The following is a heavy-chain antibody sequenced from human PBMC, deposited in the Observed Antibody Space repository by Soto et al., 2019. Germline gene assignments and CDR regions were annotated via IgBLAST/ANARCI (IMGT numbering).Heavy chain of an antibody. Sequence: QVQLQESGPGLVKPSGTLSLTCAVSGGSISSSNWWSWVRQPPGKGLEWIGEIYHSGSTNYNPSLKSRVTIAVDKSKNQFSLKLSSVTAADTAVYYCARDGVYSSSPTAQLRVWFDPWGQGTLVTVSS. CDR1: GGSISSSNW. CDR2: IYHSGST. V-gene: IGHV4-4*02. J-gene: IGHJ5*02. CDR3: ARDGVYSSSPTAQLRVWFDP. D-gene: IGHD6-6*01.